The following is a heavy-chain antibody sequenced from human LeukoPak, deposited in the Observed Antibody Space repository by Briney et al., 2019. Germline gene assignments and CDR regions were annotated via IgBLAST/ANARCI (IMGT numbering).Heavy chain of an antibody. CDR2: ISWNSGSI. Sequence: PGGSLRLSCAASGFTFDDYAMHWVRQAPGKGLEWVSGISWNSGSIGYADSVKGRFTISRDNAKNSLYLQMNSLRAEDTALYYCAKGDGYKMGSDFDYWGQGTPVTVSS. J-gene: IGHJ4*02. D-gene: IGHD5-24*01. CDR3: AKGDGYKMGSDFDY. CDR1: GFTFDDYA. V-gene: IGHV3-9*01.